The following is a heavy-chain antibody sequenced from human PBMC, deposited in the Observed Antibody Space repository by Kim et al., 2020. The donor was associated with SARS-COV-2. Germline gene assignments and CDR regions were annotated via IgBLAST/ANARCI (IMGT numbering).Heavy chain of an antibody. CDR2: INHSGST. CDR3: ARADYYYGMDV. V-gene: IGHV4-34*01. J-gene: IGHJ6*02. Sequence: SETLSLTCAVYGGSFSGYYWSWIRQPPGKGLEWIGEINHSGSTNYNPSLKSRVTISVDTSKNQFSLKLSSVTAADTAVYYCARADYYYGMDVWGQGTTVTVSS. CDR1: GGSFSGYY.